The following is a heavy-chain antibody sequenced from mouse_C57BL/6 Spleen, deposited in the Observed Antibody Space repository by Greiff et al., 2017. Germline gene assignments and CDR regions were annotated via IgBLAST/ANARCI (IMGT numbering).Heavy chain of an antibody. J-gene: IGHJ3*01. V-gene: IGHV1-26*01. D-gene: IGHD1-1*01. CDR2: INPNNGGT. CDR3: ARRDLYSGSSLFAY. Sequence: VQLQQSGPELVKPGASVKISCKASGYTFTDYYMNWVKQSHGTSLEWIGDINPNNGGTSYNQKFKGKATLTVDESSSTAYMELRSLTSEDSAVYACARRDLYSGSSLFAYWGQGTLVTVSA. CDR1: GYTFTDYY.